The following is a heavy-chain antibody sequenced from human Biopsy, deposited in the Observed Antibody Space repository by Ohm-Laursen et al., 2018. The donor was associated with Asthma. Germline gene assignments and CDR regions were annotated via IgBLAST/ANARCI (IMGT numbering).Heavy chain of an antibody. Sequence: LSLTCTVSGGSISSSSYYWGWIRQPPGKGLEWIGSIYYNGRTYYNPSLKSRVTISVDTSKKQLSLQLSSVTAADTAVYYCARDGWLTSYPGTFHIWGQGTMVTVSS. CDR1: GGSISSSSYY. CDR2: IYYNGRT. CDR3: ARDGWLTSYPGTFHI. V-gene: IGHV4-39*02. J-gene: IGHJ3*02. D-gene: IGHD6-19*01.